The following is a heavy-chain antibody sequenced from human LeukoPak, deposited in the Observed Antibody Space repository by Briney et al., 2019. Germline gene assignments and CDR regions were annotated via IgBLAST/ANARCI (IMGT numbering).Heavy chain of an antibody. CDR2: ISSLGRSYK. Sequence: GGSLRLSCAASGFTFTFYSMNWVRQAPGKGLEWISSISSLGRSYKYYADSVKGRFTISRDDAKNSFYLQMNSLRADDTAVYYCVRPSIDDYGDCGYWGQGTLVTVSS. CDR1: GFTFTFYS. J-gene: IGHJ4*02. CDR3: VRPSIDDYGDCGY. D-gene: IGHD4-17*01. V-gene: IGHV3-21*01.